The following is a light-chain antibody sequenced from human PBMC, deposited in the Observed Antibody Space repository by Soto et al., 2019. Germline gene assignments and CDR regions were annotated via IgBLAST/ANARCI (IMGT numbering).Light chain of an antibody. J-gene: IGKJ1*01. V-gene: IGKV3-15*01. CDR3: QHYNRWLWT. CDR1: QSVKSS. CDR2: GAS. Sequence: IVCTQYPTTLTVSPGDLAPPHCRASQSVKSSLAWYQQKPGQAPRLLIYGASTRDTGIPARFSGSGSGTEFTLTISSLQSEDSAVYYCQHYNRWLWTFGQGAKVDI.